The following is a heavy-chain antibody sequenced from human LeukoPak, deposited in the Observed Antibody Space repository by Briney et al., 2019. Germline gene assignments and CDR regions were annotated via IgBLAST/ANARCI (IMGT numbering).Heavy chain of an antibody. CDR1: GFTFSSYW. J-gene: IGHJ4*02. CDR2: INSDGSST. V-gene: IGHV3-74*01. Sequence: GGSLRLSCAASGFTFSSYWMHWVRQAPGKGLVWVSRINSDGSSTNYADSVKGRFTISRDNAKNSLHLQMNSLRAEDPAVYYCARLREIPVFGVVTKSTSYFDYWGQGTLVTVSS. CDR3: ARLREIPVFGVVTKSTSYFDY. D-gene: IGHD3-3*01.